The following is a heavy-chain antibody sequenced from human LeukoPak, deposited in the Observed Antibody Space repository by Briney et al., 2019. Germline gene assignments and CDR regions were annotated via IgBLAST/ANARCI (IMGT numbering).Heavy chain of an antibody. J-gene: IGHJ4*02. CDR1: GYTFTSYG. CDR2: ISAYNGNT. V-gene: IGHV1-18*01. D-gene: IGHD4-17*01. Sequence: ASVKVSCKASGYTFTSYGISWVRQAPGQGLEGMGWISAYNGNTNYAQKLQGRVTMTTDTSTSTAYMELRSLRSDDTAVYYCARDSGRDGDLFFDYWGQGTLVTVSS. CDR3: ARDSGRDGDLFFDY.